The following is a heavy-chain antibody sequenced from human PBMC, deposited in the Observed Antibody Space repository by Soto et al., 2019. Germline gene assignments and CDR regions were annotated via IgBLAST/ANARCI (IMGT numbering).Heavy chain of an antibody. CDR1: GFTVSSNY. V-gene: IGHV3-53*01. D-gene: IGHD6-13*01. CDR2: IYSGGST. J-gene: IGHJ4*02. Sequence: GGSLRLSCAASGFTVSSNYMSWVSQAPGKGLEWVSVIYSGGSTYYADSVKGRFTISRDNSKNTLYLQMNSLRAEDTAVYYCAREAVAAAGRAPFDYWGQGTLVTVSS. CDR3: AREAVAAAGRAPFDY.